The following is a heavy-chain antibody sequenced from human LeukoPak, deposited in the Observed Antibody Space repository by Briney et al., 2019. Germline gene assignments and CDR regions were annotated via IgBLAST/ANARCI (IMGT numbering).Heavy chain of an antibody. CDR3: ARDQDYYGSGSYDPDH. D-gene: IGHD3-10*01. Sequence: SETLSLTCTVSGGSISSYYWSWIRQPPGKGLEWIGYIYYSGSTNYNPSLKSRVTISVDTSKNQFSLKLSSVTAADTAVYYCARDQDYYGSGSYDPDHWGQGILVTVSS. CDR2: IYYSGST. V-gene: IGHV4-59*12. J-gene: IGHJ5*02. CDR1: GGSISSYY.